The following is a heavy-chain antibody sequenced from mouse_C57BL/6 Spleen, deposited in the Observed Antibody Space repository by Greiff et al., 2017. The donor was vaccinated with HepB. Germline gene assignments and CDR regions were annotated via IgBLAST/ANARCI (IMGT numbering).Heavy chain of an antibody. V-gene: IGHV1-82*01. J-gene: IGHJ2*01. CDR3: AKLGRLYFDY. CDR2: IYPGDGDT. Sequence: QVQLQQSGPELVKPGASVKISCKASGYAFSSSWMNWVKQRPGKGLEWIGRIYPGDGDTNYNGKFKGKATLTADKSSSTAYMQLSSLTSEDSAVYFCAKLGRLYFDYWGQGTTLTVSS. CDR1: GYAFSSSW. D-gene: IGHD4-1*01.